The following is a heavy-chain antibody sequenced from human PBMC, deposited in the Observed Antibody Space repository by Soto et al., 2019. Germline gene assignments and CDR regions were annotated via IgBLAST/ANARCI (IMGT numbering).Heavy chain of an antibody. CDR3: AKDRRSSSGWSLDH. D-gene: IGHD6-19*01. J-gene: IGHJ4*02. CDR2: ISGSGGST. Sequence: GGSLRLSCAASGFTFSSYALSWVRQAPGKGLEWVSGISGSGGSTYYSDSVKGRFTISRDNFKNTLYLQMNRLRAGDTAVYYCAKDRRSSSGWSLDHWGQGTLVTVSS. CDR1: GFTFSSYA. V-gene: IGHV3-23*01.